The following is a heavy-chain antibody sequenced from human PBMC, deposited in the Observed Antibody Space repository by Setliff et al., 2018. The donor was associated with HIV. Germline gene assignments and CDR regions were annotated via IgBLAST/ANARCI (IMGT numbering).Heavy chain of an antibody. Sequence: PGGSLRLSCAVSGFMFSNYAMNWVRQGPGRELEWVSAIRGNGVDRFYTDSVRGRFTISRDNSKNTLYLQMSSLRADDTAIYYCATLSSNWHLDYWGQGTLVTVSS. D-gene: IGHD6-13*01. V-gene: IGHV3-23*01. CDR1: GFMFSNYA. J-gene: IGHJ4*02. CDR3: ATLSSNWHLDY. CDR2: IRGNGVDR.